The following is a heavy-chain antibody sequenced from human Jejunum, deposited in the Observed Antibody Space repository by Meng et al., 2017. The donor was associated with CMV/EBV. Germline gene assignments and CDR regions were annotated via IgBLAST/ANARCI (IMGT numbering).Heavy chain of an antibody. V-gene: IGHV3-23*01. Sequence: GFTFSNDGMGGVRQAPGKGMEWVSVISGSAYATYYADSVKGRFTISRDNSKNTLYLQMNSLTAEDTAVYYCVKALSVGATSPFDYWGQGTLVTVSS. D-gene: IGHD1-26*01. CDR1: GFTFSNDG. J-gene: IGHJ4*02. CDR3: VKALSVGATSPFDY. CDR2: ISGSAYAT.